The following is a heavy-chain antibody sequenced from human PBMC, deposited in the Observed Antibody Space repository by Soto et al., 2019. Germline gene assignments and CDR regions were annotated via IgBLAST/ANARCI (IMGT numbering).Heavy chain of an antibody. CDR3: ASYDLYYYGMDV. D-gene: IGHD3-22*01. CDR2: ISSSSSYI. J-gene: IGHJ6*02. CDR1: GFTFSSYS. Sequence: EVQLVESGGGLVKPGGSLRLSCAASGFTFSSYSMNWVRQAPGKGLEWVSSISSSSSYIYYADSVKGRFTISRDNAKNSLYLQMNSLRAEDMAVYYCASYDLYYYGMDVWGQGTTVTVSS. V-gene: IGHV3-21*01.